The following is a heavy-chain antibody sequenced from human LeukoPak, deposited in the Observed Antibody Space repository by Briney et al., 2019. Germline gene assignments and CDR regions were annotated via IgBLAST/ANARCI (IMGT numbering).Heavy chain of an antibody. CDR3: VRIPEGQTAHFDY. CDR1: GHSISSGYF. J-gene: IGHJ4*02. Sequence: PSETLSLTCAVSGHSISSGYFWGWIRPPPGKGLEWIGSIYHSGRTYYNPSLKSRVTISVDTSKNQFSLRLNSVTAADTAVYYCVRIPEGQTAHFDYWGQGTLVTVSS. CDR2: IYHSGRT. V-gene: IGHV4-38-2*01. D-gene: IGHD2-21*02.